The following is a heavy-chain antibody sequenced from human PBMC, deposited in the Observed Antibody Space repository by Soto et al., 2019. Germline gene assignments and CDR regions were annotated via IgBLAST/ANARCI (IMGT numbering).Heavy chain of an antibody. D-gene: IGHD4-17*01. V-gene: IGHV3-23*01. Sequence: VQLLESGGAFVQPGGSLRLSCDASGFSINNYAVSWVRQAPGKGLEWVSTFSAGGRAYYADSVRGRFSVARDRSQNTVDLQISVLRPEDSAVYYCAKESMPEHYGDTLFDYWGQGTRVTVSS. J-gene: IGHJ4*02. CDR2: FSAGGRA. CDR3: AKESMPEHYGDTLFDY. CDR1: GFSINNYA.